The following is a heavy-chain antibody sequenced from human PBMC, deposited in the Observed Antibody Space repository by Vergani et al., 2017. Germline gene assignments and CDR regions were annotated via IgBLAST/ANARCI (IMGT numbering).Heavy chain of an antibody. Sequence: QVQLQESGPGLVKPSETLSLTCTVSGGSISSYYWSWIRQPPGKGLEWIGYIYYSGSTNYNPSLKSRVTISVDTSKNQFSLKLSSVTAADPAVYYCARDSPGIVGATLQRYGMDVWGQGTTVTVSS. J-gene: IGHJ6*02. D-gene: IGHD1-26*01. CDR2: IYYSGST. CDR1: GGSISSYY. V-gene: IGHV4-59*01. CDR3: ARDSPGIVGATLQRYGMDV.